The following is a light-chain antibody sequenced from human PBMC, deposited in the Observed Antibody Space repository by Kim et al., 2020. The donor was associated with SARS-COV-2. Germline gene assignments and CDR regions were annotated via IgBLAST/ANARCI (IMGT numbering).Light chain of an antibody. CDR1: NSGSKS. CDR3: QVWDSSSDHWV. CDR2: YDG. V-gene: IGLV3-21*04. Sequence: APRKKARITWGGDNSGSKSVHWYQQKPGQAPVLVIYYDGDRPSGIPERFSGSNSGNTATLTISRVEAGDEAVYYCQVWDSSSDHWVFGGGTQLTVL. J-gene: IGLJ3*02.